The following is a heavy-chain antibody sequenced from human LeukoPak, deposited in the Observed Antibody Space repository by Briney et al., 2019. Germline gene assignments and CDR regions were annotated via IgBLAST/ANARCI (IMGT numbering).Heavy chain of an antibody. CDR3: AKDRSLGYCSGGSCPSLVGDY. CDR2: FRWDSGSI. V-gene: IGHV3-9*01. CDR1: GFPLYGYD. Sequence: PGGAPRLPCAAPGFPLYGYDMPRGRPGPGKGLGWGSGFRWDSGSIGYADSVKGRFTISRDNAKNSLYLQMNSLRAEDTALYYCAKDRSLGYCSGGSCPSLVGDYWGQGTLVTVSS. J-gene: IGHJ4*02. D-gene: IGHD2-15*01.